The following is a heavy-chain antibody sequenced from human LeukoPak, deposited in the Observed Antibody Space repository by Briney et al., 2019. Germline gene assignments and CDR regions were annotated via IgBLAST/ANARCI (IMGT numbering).Heavy chain of an antibody. CDR2: IKQDGSEK. J-gene: IGHJ1*01. CDR1: GFTFSSYW. D-gene: IGHD2-21*02. CDR3: ARDFVYCGGDCFAEYFQH. V-gene: IGHV3-7*01. Sequence: GGSLRLSCAASGFTFSSYWMSWVRQAPGKGLEWVTNIKQDGSEKYYVDSVKGRFTISRDNAKNSLYLQMNSLRAEDTAVYYCARDFVYCGGDCFAEYFQHWGQGTLVTVSS.